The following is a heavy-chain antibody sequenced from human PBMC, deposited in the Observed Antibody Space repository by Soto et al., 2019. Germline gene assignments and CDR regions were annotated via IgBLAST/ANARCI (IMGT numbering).Heavy chain of an antibody. V-gene: IGHV1-46*01. CDR2: INPSSGST. J-gene: IGHJ4*02. CDR3: AREVERGSSYGYLEY. Sequence: ASVKVSCKASGYTFTNYYIHWVRQAPGQGLEWMGIINPSSGSTSYAQKFQGRVTMTRDTSTSTVYMEPSSLRSEDTAVYYCAREVERGSSYGYLEYWGQGTLVTVSS. D-gene: IGHD5-18*01. CDR1: GYTFTNYY.